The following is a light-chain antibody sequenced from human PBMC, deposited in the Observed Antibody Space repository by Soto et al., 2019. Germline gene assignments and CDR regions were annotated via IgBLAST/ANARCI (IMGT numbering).Light chain of an antibody. CDR2: AAS. CDR1: QSISSY. V-gene: IGKV1-39*01. J-gene: IGKJ1*01. Sequence: EIQMTQSPSSLSASVGDRVTINCRASQSISSYLNWYQQKPGKASKLLIYAASSLQSGVPTRFSGSGSGTDFTLTISSLQPEDFSTYYCQQSYRTPLTCGQGTKVEIK. CDR3: QQSYRTPLT.